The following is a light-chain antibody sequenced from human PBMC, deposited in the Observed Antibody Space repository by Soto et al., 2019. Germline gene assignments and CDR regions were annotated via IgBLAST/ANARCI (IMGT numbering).Light chain of an antibody. CDR3: QKYDRAPFT. V-gene: IGKV1-27*01. CDR2: AAS. CDR1: QDIRNY. J-gene: IGKJ3*01. Sequence: DIQMTQSPSSLSVSVGDRVTITCRSTQDIRNYLAWYQQKPDKVPELLMYAASTLQSGVPSRFSGTGSGTDFTLTIESLQPEDIATYYCQKYDRAPFTFGPGTRVDFK.